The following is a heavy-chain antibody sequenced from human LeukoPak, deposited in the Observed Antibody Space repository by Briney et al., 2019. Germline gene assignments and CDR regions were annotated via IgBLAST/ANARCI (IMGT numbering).Heavy chain of an antibody. CDR2: INPNSGGT. V-gene: IGHV1-2*02. CDR3: ARAGRITMVRGVIGY. CDR1: GYTFTGYY. J-gene: IGHJ4*02. Sequence: ASVKVSCKASGYTFTGYYMHWVRQAPGQGLEWMGWINPNSGGTNYAQKFQGRVTMTRDTSISTAYMELSRLRSDDTAVYYCARAGRITMVRGVIGYWGQGTLVTVSS. D-gene: IGHD3-10*01.